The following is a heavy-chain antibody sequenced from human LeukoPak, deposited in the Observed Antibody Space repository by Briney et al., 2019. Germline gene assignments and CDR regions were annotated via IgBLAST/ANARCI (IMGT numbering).Heavy chain of an antibody. CDR2: IYYRGST. Sequence: SETLSLTCTVSGDSMTSTSHFWDWIRQPPGKGLEWIGSIYYRGSTYYNPSLKSRVTISVDTSRNQFSLKLTSVTAADTAVYYCARGLSDSSGWQRDYWGQGTLVTVSS. V-gene: IGHV4-39*07. D-gene: IGHD6-19*01. CDR1: GDSMTSTSHF. CDR3: ARGLSDSSGWQRDY. J-gene: IGHJ4*02.